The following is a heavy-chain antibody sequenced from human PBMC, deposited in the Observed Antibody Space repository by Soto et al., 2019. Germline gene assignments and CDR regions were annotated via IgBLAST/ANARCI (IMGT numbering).Heavy chain of an antibody. V-gene: IGHV1-18*01. Sequence: ASVKVSCKASGCTFTSYGISWVRQAPGQGLEWMGWISAYNGNTNYAQKLQGRVTMTTDTSTSTAYMELRSLRSDDTAVYYCARDSSDSSGWYNWFDPWGQGTLVTVSS. CDR2: ISAYNGNT. J-gene: IGHJ5*02. D-gene: IGHD6-19*01. CDR1: GCTFTSYG. CDR3: ARDSSDSSGWYNWFDP.